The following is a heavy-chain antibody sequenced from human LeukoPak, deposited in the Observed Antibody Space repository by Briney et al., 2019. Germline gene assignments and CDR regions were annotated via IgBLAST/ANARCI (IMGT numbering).Heavy chain of an antibody. D-gene: IGHD3-3*01. J-gene: IGHJ5*02. CDR2: INSDGSST. CDR3: ARGRITIFGVVIHQTRNWFDP. V-gene: IGHV3-74*01. Sequence: GGSLRLSCAASGFTFSSYWMPWVRQAPGKGLVWVSRINSDGSSTSYADSVKGRFTISRDNAKNTLYLQMNSLRAEDTAVYYCARGRITIFGVVIHQTRNWFDPWGQGTLVTVSS. CDR1: GFTFSSYW.